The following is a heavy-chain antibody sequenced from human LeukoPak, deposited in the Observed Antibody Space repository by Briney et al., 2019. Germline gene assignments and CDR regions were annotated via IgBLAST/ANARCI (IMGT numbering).Heavy chain of an antibody. CDR1: GGSVSRYY. CDR2: ISASWSS. CDR3: ATEGGGPRWLDP. Sequence: SDTLSLTCSVSGGSVSRYYWRWIRQPAGKGLEWIGRISASWSSNYNPSLRSRVIMSVDTPKNQFSLNLSSVTAADTAVYYCATEGGGPRWLDPWGQGTLVTVSS. V-gene: IGHV4-4*07. J-gene: IGHJ5*02. D-gene: IGHD6-25*01.